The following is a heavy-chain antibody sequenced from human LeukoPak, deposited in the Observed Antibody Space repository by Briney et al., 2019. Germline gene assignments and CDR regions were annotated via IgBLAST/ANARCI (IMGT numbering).Heavy chain of an antibody. V-gene: IGHV4-59*01. J-gene: IGHJ4*02. CDR1: GGSISTYY. D-gene: IGHD4-23*01. CDR3: ARDTGTVVDY. CDR2: IYYSGST. Sequence: SETLSLTWTVSGGSISTYYWNWIRQPPGRGLEWIGYIYYSGSTNYNPSLKSRVTTSVDTSKNQFSLKLSSVTAADTAVYYCARDTGTVVDYWGQGTLVTVSS.